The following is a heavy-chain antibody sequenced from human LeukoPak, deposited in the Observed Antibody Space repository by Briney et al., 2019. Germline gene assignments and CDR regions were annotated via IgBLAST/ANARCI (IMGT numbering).Heavy chain of an antibody. CDR1: GGSISSYY. V-gene: IGHV4-59*01. J-gene: IGHJ6*03. CDR2: IYYSGST. D-gene: IGHD2-15*01. Sequence: SVTLSLTWTVAGGSISSYYWSWIRQPPGKGLELIGYIYYSGSTNYNPSLKSRVTISVDTSNNQVSLKLSSVTAADTALYYCARSVEGYCRGGSCYYYSYYMDVWGKGTTVTVSS. CDR3: ARSVEGYCRGGSCYYYSYYMDV.